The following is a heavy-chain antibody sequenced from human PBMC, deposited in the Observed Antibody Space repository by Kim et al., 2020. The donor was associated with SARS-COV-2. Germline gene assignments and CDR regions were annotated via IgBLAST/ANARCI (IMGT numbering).Heavy chain of an antibody. Sequence: SQTLSLTCVISGDSVSSNSVTWNWIRQSPSRGLEWLGRTYYKSQWYNDYAISVKSRITLNPDTSKNQFSLQLNSVTPEDTAVYYCARGARGGGRTLDYWGQGTLVTVSS. CDR3: ARGARGGGRTLDY. J-gene: IGHJ4*02. CDR1: GDSVSSNSVT. V-gene: IGHV6-1*01. D-gene: IGHD1-26*01. CDR2: TYYKSQWYN.